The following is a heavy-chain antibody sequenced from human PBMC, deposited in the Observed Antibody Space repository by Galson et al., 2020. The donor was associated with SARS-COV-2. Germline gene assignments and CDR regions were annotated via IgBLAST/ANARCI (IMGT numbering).Heavy chain of an antibody. D-gene: IGHD2-2*01. V-gene: IGHV3-66*02. CDR3: ARVWYQPLVYYFYVMDV. J-gene: IGHJ6*02. Sequence: TGGSLRLSCAASGFTVSSNYMSWVRQAPGKGLEWVSVFYSGGSTYYADSVKGRFTISRDNSKNTLYLQMNSLRAEDTAVYYCARVWYQPLVYYFYVMDVWGQGTTVTVSS. CDR1: GFTVSSNY. CDR2: FYSGGST.